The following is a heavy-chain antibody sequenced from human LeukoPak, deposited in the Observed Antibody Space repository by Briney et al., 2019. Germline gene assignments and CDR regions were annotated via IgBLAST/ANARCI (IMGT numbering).Heavy chain of an antibody. CDR1: GFTFSSYA. CDR2: ISGSAITT. CDR3: AKDQRFGDLDDY. V-gene: IGHV3-23*01. J-gene: IGHJ4*02. Sequence: GGSLRLSCAASGFTFSSYAMSWVRQAPGKGLEWVSSISGSAITTYYADSVKGRFAISRDNSKNTLHLQMTSLRAEDTAVYYCAKDQRFGDLDDYRGQGTLVTVSS. D-gene: IGHD3-10*01.